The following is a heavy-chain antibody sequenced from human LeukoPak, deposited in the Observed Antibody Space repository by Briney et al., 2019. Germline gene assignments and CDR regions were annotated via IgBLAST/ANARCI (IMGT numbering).Heavy chain of an antibody. CDR3: ARVEQLVAVYYYYMDV. D-gene: IGHD6-6*01. Sequence: GGSLRLSCAASGFTFSSYSMNWVRQAPGKGLEWVSSISSSSSYIYYADSVKGRFTISRDNAKNSLYLQMNSLRAEDTAVYYCARVEQLVAVYYYYMDVWGKGTTVTVSS. J-gene: IGHJ6*03. CDR2: ISSSSSYI. V-gene: IGHV3-21*01. CDR1: GFTFSSYS.